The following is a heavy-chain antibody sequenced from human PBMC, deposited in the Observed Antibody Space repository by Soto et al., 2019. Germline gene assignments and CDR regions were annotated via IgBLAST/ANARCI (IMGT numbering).Heavy chain of an antibody. D-gene: IGHD3-10*01. V-gene: IGHV1-69*12. Sequence: QVQLVQSGAEVKKPGSSVKVSCKASGGTFSSYGISWVRQAPGQGLEWMGGFIPIFGTANYAQKFQGRVTMTADDSTSTAYMELSSLRSEDTAAYYCALTREYYYYGRDVWGQGTTVTVSS. CDR1: GGTFSSYG. CDR2: FIPIFGTA. J-gene: IGHJ6*02. CDR3: ALTREYYYYGRDV.